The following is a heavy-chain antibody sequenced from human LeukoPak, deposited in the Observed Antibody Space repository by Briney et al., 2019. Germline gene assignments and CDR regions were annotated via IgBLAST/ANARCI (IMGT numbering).Heavy chain of an antibody. CDR2: MNPNSGNT. V-gene: IGHV1-8*01. CDR1: GYTFTSYD. Sequence: GASVKVSCKASGYTFTSYDINWVRQATGQGLEWMGWMNPNSGNTGYAQKFQGRVTMTRNTSISTAYMELSSLRSEDTAVYYCAREYSSGWSFDYWGQGTLVTVSS. J-gene: IGHJ4*02. D-gene: IGHD6-19*01. CDR3: AREYSSGWSFDY.